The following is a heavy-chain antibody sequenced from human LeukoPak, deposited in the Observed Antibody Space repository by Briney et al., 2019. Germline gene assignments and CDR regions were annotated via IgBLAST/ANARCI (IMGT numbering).Heavy chain of an antibody. J-gene: IGHJ6*02. Sequence: GGSLRLSCAASGFTFSSYAMHWVRQAPGKGLEWVAVISYDGSNKYHADSVKGRFTISRDNSKNTLYVQMNSLRGEDTAVYYCARATNYNILTGIGTYGMDVWGQGTTVTVSS. V-gene: IGHV3-30-3*01. CDR3: ARATNYNILTGIGTYGMDV. CDR2: ISYDGSNK. D-gene: IGHD3-9*01. CDR1: GFTFSSYA.